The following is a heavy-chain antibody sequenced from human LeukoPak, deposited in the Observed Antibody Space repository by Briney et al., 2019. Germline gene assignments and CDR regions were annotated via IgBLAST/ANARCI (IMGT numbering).Heavy chain of an antibody. CDR1: GFLFRSFT. Sequence: PGGSLGLSCEASGFLFRSFTMGWVRQAPGKGLEWVSSISGSGDGTHYADTVKGRFTISRDNSKTTLYLQMRSLRADGTAVYYCARDTISCTGGTCYENWLDPWGQGTLVTVSS. CDR2: ISGSGDGT. V-gene: IGHV3-23*01. CDR3: ARDTISCTGGTCYENWLDP. J-gene: IGHJ5*02. D-gene: IGHD2-15*01.